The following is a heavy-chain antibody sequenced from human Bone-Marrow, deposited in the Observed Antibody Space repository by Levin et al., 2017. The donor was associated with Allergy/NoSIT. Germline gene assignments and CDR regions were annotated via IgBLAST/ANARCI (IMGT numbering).Heavy chain of an antibody. CDR3: ARVPVARVQALEWPAGAPAH. J-gene: IGHJ4*02. CDR1: GYRFTTYG. D-gene: IGHD3-3*01. CDR2: ISTSKGHT. Sequence: GESLKISCKASGYRFTTYGITWVRQVPGQGLEWLGYISTSKGHTKYAQKFQGRVTLTTDTSTTTAYMELTGLTPDDTALYYCARVPVARVQALEWPAGAPAHWGQGTLVTVSS. V-gene: IGHV1-18*01.